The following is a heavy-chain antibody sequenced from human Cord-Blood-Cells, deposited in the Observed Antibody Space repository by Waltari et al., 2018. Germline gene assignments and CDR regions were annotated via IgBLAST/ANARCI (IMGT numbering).Heavy chain of an antibody. V-gene: IGHV4-59*01. CDR3: ARDRYSSGTFDY. Sequence: VQLQESGPGLVKPSETLSLTCTVSGGSISSYYWSWIRQPPGKGLEWIGYIYYSGSTNYNPSLKSRVTISVDTSKNQFSLKLSSVTAADTAVYYCARDRYSSGTFDYWGQGTLVTVSS. CDR1: GGSISSYY. CDR2: IYYSGST. J-gene: IGHJ4*02. D-gene: IGHD3-22*01.